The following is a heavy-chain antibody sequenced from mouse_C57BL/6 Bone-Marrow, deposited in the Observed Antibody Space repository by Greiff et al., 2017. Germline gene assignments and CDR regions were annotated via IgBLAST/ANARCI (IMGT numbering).Heavy chain of an antibody. CDR3: AAHYYGSSYDWYFDV. CDR2: INPSSGYT. V-gene: IGHV1-7*01. Sequence: VQLKESGAELAKPGASVKLSCKASGYTFTSYWMHWVKQRPGQGLEWIGYINPSSGYTKYNQKFKDKATLTADKSSSTAYMQLSSLTYEDSAVYYCAAHYYGSSYDWYFDVWGTGTTVTVSS. D-gene: IGHD1-1*01. J-gene: IGHJ1*03. CDR1: GYTFTSYW.